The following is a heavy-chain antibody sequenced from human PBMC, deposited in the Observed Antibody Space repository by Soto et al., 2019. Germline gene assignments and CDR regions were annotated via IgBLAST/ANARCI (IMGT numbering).Heavy chain of an antibody. J-gene: IGHJ4*02. CDR3: AKGYYSGYDLAYFDY. CDR2: ISGSGDNT. Sequence: VGSLRLSCAASGFSFDDYAMTWVRQPTGKGLEWVSAISGSGDNTYYAASVKGRFTISRDDSRNTLYLQLNTLRAEDTALYYCAKGYYSGYDLAYFDYWGQGTLVTVSS. D-gene: IGHD5-12*01. CDR1: GFSFDDYA. V-gene: IGHV3-23*01.